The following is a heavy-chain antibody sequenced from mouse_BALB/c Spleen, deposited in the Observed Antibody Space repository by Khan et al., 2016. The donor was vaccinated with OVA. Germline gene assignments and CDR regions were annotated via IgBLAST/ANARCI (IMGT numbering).Heavy chain of an antibody. D-gene: IGHD4-1*01. CDR3: AISGTGTAWFAY. CDR1: GFSLTNYG. V-gene: IGHV2-2*02. CDR2: IWSGGST. Sequence: QVQLKQSGPGLVQPSQSLSITCTVSGFSLTNYGVHWVRQSPGKGLEWLGVIWSGGSTDYNGAFISRLSISKDNSKSQVFFKMNSLQPNDTAIYYCAISGTGTAWFAYWGQGTLVTVSA. J-gene: IGHJ3*01.